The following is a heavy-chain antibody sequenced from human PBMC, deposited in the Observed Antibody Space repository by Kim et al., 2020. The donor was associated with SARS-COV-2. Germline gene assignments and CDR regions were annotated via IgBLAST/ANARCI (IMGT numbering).Heavy chain of an antibody. D-gene: IGHD3-22*01. J-gene: IGHJ4*02. Sequence: APVKGRFTSSRDDSKNTLDLQMNSMKTDDTAVYYCTYYYDRSGSPTPDYWGQGTLVTVSS. CDR3: TYYYDRSGSPTPDY. V-gene: IGHV3-15*01.